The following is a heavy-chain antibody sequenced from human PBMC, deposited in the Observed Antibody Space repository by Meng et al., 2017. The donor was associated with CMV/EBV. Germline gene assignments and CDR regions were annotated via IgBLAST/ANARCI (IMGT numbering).Heavy chain of an antibody. Sequence: SETLSLTCTISGGSISSTTYYWGWIRQPPGTGLEWIGSMYYTGATYCNPSLKSRVTISVDTSKNQFSLKLSSVTAADTAVYYCGRVDGGTYLNWFDPWGQGTLVTVSS. CDR2: MYYTGAT. D-gene: IGHD1-26*01. J-gene: IGHJ5*02. V-gene: IGHV4-39*07. CDR3: GRVDGGTYLNWFDP. CDR1: GGSISSTTYY.